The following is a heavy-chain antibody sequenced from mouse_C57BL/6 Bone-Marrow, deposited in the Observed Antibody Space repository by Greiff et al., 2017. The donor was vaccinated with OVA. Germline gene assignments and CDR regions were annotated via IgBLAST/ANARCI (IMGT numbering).Heavy chain of an antibody. J-gene: IGHJ1*03. V-gene: IGHV14-2*01. CDR2: IDPEDGET. CDR1: GFNIKDYY. D-gene: IGHD2-2*01. Sequence: VQLKQSGAELVKPGAPVKLSCTASGFNIKDYYMHWVKQRTEQGLEWIGRIDPEDGETKYAPKFQGKATITADTSSNTAYLQLSSLTSEDTAVYYCARYGYYRYFDVWGTGTTVTVSS. CDR3: ARYGYYRYFDV.